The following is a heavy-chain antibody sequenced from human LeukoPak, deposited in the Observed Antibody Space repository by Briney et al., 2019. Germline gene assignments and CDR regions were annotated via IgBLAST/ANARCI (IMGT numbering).Heavy chain of an antibody. CDR2: FDVEDGEI. CDR1: GYTLTQLS. J-gene: IGHJ3*02. CDR3: ATNRQIMILGVVIMPAFDI. Sequence: GASVKVSCKXSGYTLTQLSVHWVRRAPGKGLEWMGSFDVEDGEIIYAQKFQGRVTMTEDTSTDTAYMELSSLRSEDTAVYYCATNRQIMILGVVIMPAFDIWGQGTMVTVSS. V-gene: IGHV1-24*01. D-gene: IGHD3-3*01.